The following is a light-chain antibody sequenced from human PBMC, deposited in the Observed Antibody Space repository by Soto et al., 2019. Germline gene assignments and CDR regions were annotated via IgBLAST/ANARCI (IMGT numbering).Light chain of an antibody. V-gene: IGKV4-1*01. J-gene: IGKJ5*01. CDR2: WAS. CDR1: RRCLYSSNNKNY. CDR3: QKHNSYPIS. Sequence: IVMNQTSDSLAVSVGGNATISFTYSRRCLYSSNNKNYLAWYQQKPGQPPKLLIYWASTRESGVPDRFSGSGSGTDFTLTISSLQPEDLATYFCQKHNSYPISCGQGKRREN.